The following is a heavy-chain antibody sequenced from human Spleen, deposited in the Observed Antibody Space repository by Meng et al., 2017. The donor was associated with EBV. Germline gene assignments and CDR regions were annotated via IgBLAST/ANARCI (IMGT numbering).Heavy chain of an antibody. CDR1: GYTFSTYD. Sequence: QVKLVQSGAEMKKPGAPVRVSCEASGYTFSTYDISWLRQAPGQGLEWVGWMSVYNGNTNYAQKFQGRITMTADTSTSTAYMELRSLRSDDTAIYYCVRDGEDHYDSSGLFDYWGQGTLVTVSS. V-gene: IGHV1-18*01. CDR2: MSVYNGNT. D-gene: IGHD3-22*01. J-gene: IGHJ4*02. CDR3: VRDGEDHYDSSGLFDY.